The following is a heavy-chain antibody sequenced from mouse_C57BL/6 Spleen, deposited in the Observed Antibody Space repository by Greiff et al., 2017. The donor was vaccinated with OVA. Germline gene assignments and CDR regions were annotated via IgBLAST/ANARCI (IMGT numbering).Heavy chain of an antibody. J-gene: IGHJ1*03. D-gene: IGHD1-1*01. CDR1: GFTFSDYG. CDR2: ISSGSSTI. CDR3: ANGSSYDWYFDV. Sequence: EVKLVESGGGLVKPGGSLKLSCAASGFTFSDYGMHWVRQAPEKGLEWVAYISSGSSTIYYADTVKGRFTISRDNAKITLFLQMTSLRSEDTAMYYCANGSSYDWYFDVWGTGTTVTVSS. V-gene: IGHV5-17*01.